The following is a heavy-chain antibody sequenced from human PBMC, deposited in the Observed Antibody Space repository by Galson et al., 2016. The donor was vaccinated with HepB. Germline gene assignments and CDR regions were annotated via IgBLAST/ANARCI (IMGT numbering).Heavy chain of an antibody. CDR3: AKDYYDSSGYRSYWYFDL. CDR2: IGGSGGNS. Sequence: SLRLSCAASKFTFRNYAMSWVRQAPGKGLEWVSAIGGSGGNSYYADSVKGRFTISRDNSKNTLYVQMHSLRAEDTAIYYCAKDYYDSSGYRSYWYFDLWGRGTLVTVSS. CDR1: KFTFRNYA. J-gene: IGHJ2*01. V-gene: IGHV3-23*01. D-gene: IGHD3-22*01.